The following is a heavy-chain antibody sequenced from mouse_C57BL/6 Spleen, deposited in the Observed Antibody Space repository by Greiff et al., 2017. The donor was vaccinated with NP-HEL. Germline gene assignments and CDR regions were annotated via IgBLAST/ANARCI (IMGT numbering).Heavy chain of an antibody. J-gene: IGHJ4*01. CDR3: ARRDSNYYAMDY. CDR2: ISSGGSYT. Sequence: EVKVVESGGDLVKPGGSLKLSCAASGFTFSSYGMSWVRQTPDKRLEWVATISSGGSYTYYPDSVKGRFTISRDNAKNTLYLQMSSLKSEDTAMYYCARRDSNYYAMDYWGQGTSVTVSS. V-gene: IGHV5-6*02. CDR1: GFTFSSYG. D-gene: IGHD2-5*01.